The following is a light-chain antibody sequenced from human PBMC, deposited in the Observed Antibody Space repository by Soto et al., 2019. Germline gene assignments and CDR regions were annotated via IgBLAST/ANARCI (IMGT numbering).Light chain of an antibody. J-gene: IGLJ1*01. V-gene: IGLV3-1*01. Sequence: SYELTQPPSVSVSPGQTASITCSGDKLGDKYACWYQQKPGQSPVLVIYEDSKRPSGIPERFSGPNSGNTATLTISGSQALDEADYCCQAWDSRPGVFGTGTKVPVL. CDR2: EDS. CDR3: QAWDSRPGV. CDR1: KLGDKY.